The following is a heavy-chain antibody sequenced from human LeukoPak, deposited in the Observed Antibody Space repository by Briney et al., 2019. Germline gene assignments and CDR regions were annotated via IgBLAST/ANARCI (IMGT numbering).Heavy chain of an antibody. Sequence: PGGSLRLSCAASGFTFSSYWMSWVRQAPGKGLEWVANIKQDGNEKYYVDSVKGRFTISRDNAKNSLYLQMNSLRAEDTAVYYCATDRSAGGFDPWGQGTQVTVSS. V-gene: IGHV3-7*01. J-gene: IGHJ5*02. D-gene: IGHD6-13*01. CDR3: ATDRSAGGFDP. CDR1: GFTFSSYW. CDR2: IKQDGNEK.